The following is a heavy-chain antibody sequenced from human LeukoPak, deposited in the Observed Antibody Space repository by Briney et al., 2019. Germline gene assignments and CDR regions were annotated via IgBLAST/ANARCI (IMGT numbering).Heavy chain of an antibody. CDR3: ATRDILSGYYNHYWYFDL. J-gene: IGHJ2*01. CDR2: FDPEDDET. V-gene: IGHV1-24*01. Sequence: ASVKVSCKVSGYTLTELAMHWVRQAPGKGLEWMGGFDPEDDETIYAQKFQGRVTMTEDTSTDTAYMELSSLRSEDTAVYYCATRDILSGYYNHYWYFDLWGRGTLVTVAS. D-gene: IGHD3-9*01. CDR1: GYTLTELA.